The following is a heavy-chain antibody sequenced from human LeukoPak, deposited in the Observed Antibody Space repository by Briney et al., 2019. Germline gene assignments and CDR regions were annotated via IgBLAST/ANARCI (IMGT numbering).Heavy chain of an antibody. V-gene: IGHV3-74*01. D-gene: IGHD3-22*01. CDR1: GFTFSSYW. CDR2: IKSDGST. Sequence: GGSLRLSCAASGFTFSSYWMHWVRQTPGKGLVWVSRIKSDGSTIYADSVKGRFTISRDNSKNTLYLQMNSLRAEDTAVYYCAKVGHYYDSSGYPDNWGQGTLVTVSS. CDR3: AKVGHYYDSSGYPDN. J-gene: IGHJ4*02.